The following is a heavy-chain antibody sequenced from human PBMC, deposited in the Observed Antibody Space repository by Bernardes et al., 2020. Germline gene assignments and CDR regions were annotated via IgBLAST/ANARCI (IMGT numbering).Heavy chain of an antibody. Sequence: ASVKVSCKASGYTFTGYYMHWVRQAPGQGLEWMGWINPNSGGTNYAQKFQGWVTMTRDTSISTAYMELSRLRSDDTAVYYCAKEESYGDYFDYWGQGTLVTVSS. V-gene: IGHV1-2*04. J-gene: IGHJ4*02. CDR1: GYTFTGYY. CDR3: AKEESYGDYFDY. CDR2: INPNSGGT. D-gene: IGHD4-17*01.